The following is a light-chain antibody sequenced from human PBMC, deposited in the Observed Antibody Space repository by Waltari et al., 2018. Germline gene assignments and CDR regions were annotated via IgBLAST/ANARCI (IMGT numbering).Light chain of an antibody. Sequence: EIVLTQSPATLSLSPGERATLSCRASQSVDSYLAWYQQKPGQAPRLLIYDASNRATGIPARFSGSWSGTDFTLTISSLEPEDFALYYCQQRSSWPPVTFGQGTRLDIK. V-gene: IGKV3-11*01. CDR2: DAS. CDR3: QQRSSWPPVT. J-gene: IGKJ5*01. CDR1: QSVDSY.